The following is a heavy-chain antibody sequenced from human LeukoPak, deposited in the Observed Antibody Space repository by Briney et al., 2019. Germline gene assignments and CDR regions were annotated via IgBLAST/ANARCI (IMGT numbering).Heavy chain of an antibody. D-gene: IGHD3-10*01. CDR2: ISCSGGST. Sequence: GGSLRLSCAASGFTFSSYAMSWVRQAPGKGLEWVSIISCSGGSTYYADSVSGRFTIARDNSKNTLYLHMNRLRAEDTAVYYCATPYYYGSGSPDPWGQGTLVTVSS. V-gene: IGHV3-23*01. CDR3: ATPYYYGSGSPDP. CDR1: GFTFSSYA. J-gene: IGHJ5*02.